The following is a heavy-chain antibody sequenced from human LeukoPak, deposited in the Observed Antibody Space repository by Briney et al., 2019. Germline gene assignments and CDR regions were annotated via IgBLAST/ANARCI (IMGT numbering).Heavy chain of an antibody. CDR1: GGSISSGNYY. D-gene: IGHD3-22*01. CDR2: MYTSGST. J-gene: IGHJ4*02. V-gene: IGHV4-61*02. CDR3: AAMIGYFDY. Sequence: SSQTLSLTCTVSGGSISSGNYYWSWIRQPAGKALEWIGRMYTSGSTNYNPSLKSRVTISRDTSKNQFSLKLNSVTAADTAVYYCAAMIGYFDYWGQGTLVTVSS.